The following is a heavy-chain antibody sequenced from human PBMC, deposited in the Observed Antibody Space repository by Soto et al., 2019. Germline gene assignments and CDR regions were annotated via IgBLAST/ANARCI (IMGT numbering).Heavy chain of an antibody. V-gene: IGHV4-59*08. J-gene: IGHJ4*02. CDR1: GGSISSYY. D-gene: IGHD1-26*01. CDR2: IYYSGST. CDR3: ARHMHSGSYELWEFFDY. Sequence: SETLSLTCTVSGGSISSYYWSWMRQPPGKGLEWIAYIYYSGSTNYNPSLKSRVTISVDTSKNQFSLKLSSVTAADTAVYYCARHMHSGSYELWEFFDYWGQGTLVTVSS.